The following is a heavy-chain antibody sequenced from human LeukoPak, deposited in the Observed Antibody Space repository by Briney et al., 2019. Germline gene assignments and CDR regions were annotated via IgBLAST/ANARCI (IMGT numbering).Heavy chain of an antibody. D-gene: IGHD3-22*01. Sequence: PGGSLRLSCAASGFTFRGYYMCWIRQAPGKGLEWVSYISSSGSTIYYADSVKGRFTISRDNAKNSLYLQMNSLRAEDTAVYYCARVDGYYYADDAFDIWGQGTMVTVSS. CDR1: GFTFRGYY. J-gene: IGHJ3*02. CDR3: ARVDGYYYADDAFDI. V-gene: IGHV3-11*04. CDR2: ISSSGSTI.